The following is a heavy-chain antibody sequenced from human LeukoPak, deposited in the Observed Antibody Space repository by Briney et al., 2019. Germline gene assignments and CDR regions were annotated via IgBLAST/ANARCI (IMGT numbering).Heavy chain of an antibody. D-gene: IGHD3-10*01. Sequence: SETLSPTCAVSGGSISSSNWWSWVRQPPGKGLEWIGEIYHSGSTNYNPSLKSRVTISEDTSKNQFSLKLNSLTTADTAVYYCARVGENYYGGRVFDYWGQGTLVTVSS. CDR2: IYHSGST. CDR1: GGSISSSNW. J-gene: IGHJ4*02. V-gene: IGHV4-4*02. CDR3: ARVGENYYGGRVFDY.